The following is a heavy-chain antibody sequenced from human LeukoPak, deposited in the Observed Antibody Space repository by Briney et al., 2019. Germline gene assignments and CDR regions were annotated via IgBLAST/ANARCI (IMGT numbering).Heavy chain of an antibody. J-gene: IGHJ5*02. D-gene: IGHD3-10*01. CDR3: ARGAPMVRGAPQPNWFDP. Sequence: SETLSLTCAVYGGSFSGYYWSCIRQPPGKGLEWIGEINHSGSTNYNPSLKSRVTISVDTSKNQFSLKLSSVTAADTAVYYCARGAPMVRGAPQPNWFDPWGQGTLVTVSS. V-gene: IGHV4-34*01. CDR2: INHSGST. CDR1: GGSFSGYY.